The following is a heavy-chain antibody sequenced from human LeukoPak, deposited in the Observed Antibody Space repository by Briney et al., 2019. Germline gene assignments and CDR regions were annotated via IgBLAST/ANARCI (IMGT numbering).Heavy chain of an antibody. J-gene: IGHJ4*02. V-gene: IGHV3-33*01. Sequence: GGSLRLSCAASGFTFSIYGMHWVRQAPGKGLEWVALIWYDGSNKYYADSVKGRFTISGDNSKNTLYLQMNSLRAEDTAVYYCARDLGRGYCSGGSCYYFDYWGQGTLVTVSS. CDR3: ARDLGRGYCSGGSCYYFDY. CDR2: IWYDGSNK. CDR1: GFTFSIYG. D-gene: IGHD2-15*01.